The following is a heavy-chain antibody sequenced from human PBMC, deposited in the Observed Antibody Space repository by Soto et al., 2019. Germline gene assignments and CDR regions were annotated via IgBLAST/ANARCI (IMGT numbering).Heavy chain of an antibody. D-gene: IGHD3-10*01. V-gene: IGHV3-53*01. J-gene: IGHJ4*02. CDR2: IYSTGTT. Sequence: EVQLVESGGGLIQPGGSLKLSCAASGFTVGNNDMGWVRQAPGKGLEWGSLIYSTGTTKYADSVKGRFTVSRDNAKNTLYLQMNSLRAEDTAVYYCAKDGRGSGSHYNSFGYWGQGTLVTVSS. CDR1: GFTVGNND. CDR3: AKDGRGSGSHYNSFGY.